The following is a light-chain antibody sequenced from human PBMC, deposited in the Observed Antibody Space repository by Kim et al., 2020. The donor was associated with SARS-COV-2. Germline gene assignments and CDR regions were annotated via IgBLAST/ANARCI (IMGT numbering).Light chain of an antibody. CDR2: QHT. Sequence: LSPGQTASISCSGDKLGDNYASWFQQKAGQSPVLVIYQHTKQPSGIPERFSGSSSGNTATLTISGTQAMDEADYYCQAWDTTTAVFGGGTQLTVL. CDR1: KLGDNY. V-gene: IGLV3-1*01. CDR3: QAWDTTTAV. J-gene: IGLJ2*01.